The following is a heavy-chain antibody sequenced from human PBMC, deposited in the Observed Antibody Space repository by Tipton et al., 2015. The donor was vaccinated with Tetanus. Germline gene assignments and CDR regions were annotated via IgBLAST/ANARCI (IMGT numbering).Heavy chain of an antibody. CDR2: ISWNSGSI. V-gene: IGHV3-74*01. J-gene: IGHJ5*02. D-gene: IGHD3-22*01. CDR1: GLAFSSYW. CDR3: AREETYYDSSGYSRWFDP. Sequence: GSLRLSCAASGLAFSSYWMHWVRQAPGKGLVWVSGISWNSGSIGYADSVKGRFTISRDNSKNTLYLQMNSLRAEDTAVYYCAREETYYDSSGYSRWFDPWGQGTLVTVSS.